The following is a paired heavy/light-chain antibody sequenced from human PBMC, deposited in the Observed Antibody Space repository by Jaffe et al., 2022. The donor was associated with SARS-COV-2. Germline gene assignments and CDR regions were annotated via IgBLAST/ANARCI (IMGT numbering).Heavy chain of an antibody. V-gene: IGHV3-30-3*01. D-gene: IGHD3-10*01. CDR3: ARTLLPPSPDLYYYYYYGMDV. Sequence: QVQLVESGGGVVQPGRSLRLSCAASGFTFSSYAMHWVRQAPGKGLEWVAVISYDGSNKYYADSVKGRFTISRDNSKNTLYLQMNSLRAEDTAVYYCARTLLPPSPDLYYYYYYGMDVWGQGTTVTVSS. CDR1: GFTFSSYA. CDR2: ISYDGSNK. J-gene: IGHJ6*02.
Light chain of an antibody. CDR2: DDS. CDR3: QVWDSSSDSYV. V-gene: IGLV3-21*02. Sequence: SYVLTQPPSVSVAPGQTARITCGGNNIGSKSVHWYQQKPGQAPVLVVYDDSDRPSGIPERFSGSNSGNTATLTISRVEAGDEADYYCQVWDSSSDSYVFGTGTKVTVL. J-gene: IGLJ1*01. CDR1: NIGSKS.